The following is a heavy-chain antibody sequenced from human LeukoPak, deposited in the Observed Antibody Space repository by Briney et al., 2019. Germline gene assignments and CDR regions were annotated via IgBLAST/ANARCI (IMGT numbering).Heavy chain of an antibody. J-gene: IGHJ4*02. Sequence: ASVKVSCKASGYTFTGYYTHWVRQAPGQGLEWMGWINPNSGGTNYAQKFQGRVTMTRDTSISTAYMELSRLRSADTAVYYCARVPLKNYDSSGYSTPSFDYWGQGTLVTVSS. CDR1: GYTFTGYY. D-gene: IGHD3-22*01. V-gene: IGHV1-2*02. CDR2: INPNSGGT. CDR3: ARVPLKNYDSSGYSTPSFDY.